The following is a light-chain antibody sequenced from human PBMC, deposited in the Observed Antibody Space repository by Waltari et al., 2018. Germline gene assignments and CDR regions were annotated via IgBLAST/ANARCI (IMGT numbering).Light chain of an antibody. CDR2: DVS. Sequence: QSALTQPASVSGSPGQSITISCTGTSSDVGGYNYVSWYQQHPGKAPKLMIYDVSKRPARVSNRFSGSKSGNPASLTISGLQAEDEADYYCCSYAGSSTYWVFGGGTKLTVL. CDR3: CSYAGSSTYWV. J-gene: IGLJ3*02. V-gene: IGLV2-23*02. CDR1: SSDVGGYNY.